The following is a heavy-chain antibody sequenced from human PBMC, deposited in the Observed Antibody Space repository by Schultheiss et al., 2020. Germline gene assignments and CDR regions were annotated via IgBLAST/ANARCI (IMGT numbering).Heavy chain of an antibody. CDR1: GSTFTSYY. D-gene: IGHD2-15*01. J-gene: IGHJ5*02. CDR2: INPSGGST. V-gene: IGHV1-46*01. CDR3: AKDSGYCSGGSCYPTNWFDP. Sequence: ASVKVSCKASGSTFTSYYMHWVRQAPGQGLEWMGIINPSGGSTSYAQKFQGRVTMTRDTSTSTVYMELSSLRSEDTAVYYCAKDSGYCSGGSCYPTNWFDPWGQGTLVTVSS.